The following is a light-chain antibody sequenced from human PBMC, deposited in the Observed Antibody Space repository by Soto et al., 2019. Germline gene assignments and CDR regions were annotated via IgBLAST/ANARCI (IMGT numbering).Light chain of an antibody. CDR1: QSISSY. V-gene: IGKV1-39*01. CDR2: AAS. J-gene: IGKJ5*01. Sequence: DIQMTQSPSTLSASVGDRVTITCRASQSISSYLNWYQQKPGKAPKLLIYAASSLQSGVPSRFSGSGSGTDFTLTISSLQPEDFATYYCQQSYSTPITSCHVARLAVK. CDR3: QQSYSTPIT.